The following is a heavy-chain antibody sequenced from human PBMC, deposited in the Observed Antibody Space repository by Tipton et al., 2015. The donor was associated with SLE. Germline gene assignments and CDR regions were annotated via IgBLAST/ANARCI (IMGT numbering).Heavy chain of an antibody. CDR3: AKGRGSRDAFDI. V-gene: IGHV3-30*02. Sequence: SLRLSCAASGFTFSSYGMHWVRQAPGKGLEWVAFIRYDGSNKYYADSVKGRFTISRDNSKNTLYLQMNSLRAEDTAVYYCAKGRGSRDAFDIWGQGTMVTVSS. J-gene: IGHJ3*02. CDR1: GFTFSSYG. CDR2: IRYDGSNK. D-gene: IGHD1-26*01.